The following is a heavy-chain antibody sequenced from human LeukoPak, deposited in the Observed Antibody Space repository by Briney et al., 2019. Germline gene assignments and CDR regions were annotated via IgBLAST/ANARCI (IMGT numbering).Heavy chain of an antibody. CDR3: ARKFYAMDV. V-gene: IGHV3-7*03. J-gene: IGHJ6*04. Sequence: GGSLRLSCVASGFTFSSYWMSWVRQAPGKGLEWVANIKQDGSEKHYVDSLKGRFTISRDNAKNSLYLQMNGLRAEDTAVYYCARKFYAMDVWGIGTRSPSPQ. CDR1: GFTFSSYW. CDR2: IKQDGSEK.